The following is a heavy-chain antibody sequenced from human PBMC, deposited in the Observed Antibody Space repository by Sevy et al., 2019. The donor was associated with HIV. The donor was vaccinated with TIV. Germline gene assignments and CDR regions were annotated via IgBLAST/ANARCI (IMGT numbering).Heavy chain of an antibody. V-gene: IGHV3-53*01. D-gene: IGHD2-15*01. CDR1: GFSISNNY. J-gene: IGHJ5*02. Sequence: GGSLRLSCAASGFSISNNYTAWVRQAPGKGLEWVSVIYSGGSPYYADSVKGRLALSRDMSKNTAYRQMNRLRAEDTAVYYCARGYCGGGSCTEFDPWGQGTLVTVSS. CDR2: IYSGGSP. CDR3: ARGYCGGGSCTEFDP.